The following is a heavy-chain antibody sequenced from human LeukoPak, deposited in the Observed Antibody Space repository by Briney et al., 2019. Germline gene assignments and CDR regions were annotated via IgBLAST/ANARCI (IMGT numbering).Heavy chain of an antibody. J-gene: IGHJ4*02. D-gene: IGHD1-26*01. CDR2: IYNGGTT. CDR1: GSTVSSNY. Sequence: PGGSLRLSCAASGSTVSSNYMSWVRQAPGKGLEWVSVIYNGGTTYYTDSVKGRFTISRDNSKNTLYLHMNSLRAEDTAVYYCARLVGATRFDYWGQGTLVTVSS. CDR3: ARLVGATRFDY. V-gene: IGHV3-66*01.